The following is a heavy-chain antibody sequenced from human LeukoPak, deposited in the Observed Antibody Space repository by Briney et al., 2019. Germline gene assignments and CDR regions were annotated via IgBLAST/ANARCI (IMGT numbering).Heavy chain of an antibody. J-gene: IGHJ4*02. Sequence: GGSLRLSCAASGFTFSSYSMNWVRQAPGKGLEWVSSISSSSSYIYYADSVKGRFTISRDNAKNSLYLQMNSLRAEDTAVYHCVSSELAVAPIDYWGQGTLVTVSS. CDR1: GFTFSSYS. CDR3: VSSELAVAPIDY. D-gene: IGHD6-19*01. CDR2: ISSSSSYI. V-gene: IGHV3-21*01.